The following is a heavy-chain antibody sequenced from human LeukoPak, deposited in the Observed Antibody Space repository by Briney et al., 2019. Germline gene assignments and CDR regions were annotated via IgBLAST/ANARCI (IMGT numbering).Heavy chain of an antibody. CDR1: GGSISSSPYY. CDR3: ARYSSGWYYFDY. D-gene: IGHD6-19*01. CDR2: IYSSGST. Sequence: SETLSLTCAVYGGSISSSPYYWGWIRQPLGKSLEWIGNIYSSGSTYYNPSLKSRVTISVDTSKNQFSLKLASVTAADTAVYYCARYSSGWYYFDYWGQGTLVTVSS. J-gene: IGHJ4*02. V-gene: IGHV4-39*01.